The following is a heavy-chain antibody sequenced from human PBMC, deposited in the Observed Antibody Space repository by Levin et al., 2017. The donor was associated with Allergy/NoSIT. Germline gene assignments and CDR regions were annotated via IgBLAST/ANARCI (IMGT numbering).Heavy chain of an antibody. CDR1: SASISSFY. D-gene: IGHD3-22*01. CDR3: ATSSSGNYYHLDS. CDR2: VFYSRTT. J-gene: IGHJ4*02. V-gene: IGHV4-59*08. Sequence: SQTLSLTCTVSSASISSFYWSWIRQPPGKGLEWIGYVFYSRTTNYNPSLKSRVTMSVDTSKNQFSLSLSSVTAADTAVYYCATSSSGNYYHLDSWGQGTLVTVSS.